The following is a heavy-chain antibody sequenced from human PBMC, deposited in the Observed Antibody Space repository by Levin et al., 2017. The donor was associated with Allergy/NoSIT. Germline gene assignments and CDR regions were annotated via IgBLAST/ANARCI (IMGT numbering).Heavy chain of an antibody. D-gene: IGHD4-23*01. CDR2: MEPDGSEK. V-gene: IGHV3-7*03. J-gene: IGHJ4*02. CDR1: GFTFSTYY. Sequence: GESLKISCAASGFTFSTYYMTWVRQAPGKGLEWVANMEPDGSEKYYVDSVKGRFTISRDNAKNSLYLQMNSLKTEDTAVYYCTTLLDYGGILFDYWGQGALVTVSS. CDR3: TTLLDYGGILFDY.